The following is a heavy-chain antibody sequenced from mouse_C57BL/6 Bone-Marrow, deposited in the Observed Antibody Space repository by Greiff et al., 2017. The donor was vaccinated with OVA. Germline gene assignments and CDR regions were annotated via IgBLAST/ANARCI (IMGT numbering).Heavy chain of an antibody. Sequence: QVQLKESGAELVRPGTSVKMSCKASGYTFTNYWIGWAKQRPGHGLEWIGYIYPGGGYTNYNEKFKGKATLTADKSSSTAYMQFSSLTSEDSAIYYCARTGDGYYWYFDVWGTGTTVTVSS. D-gene: IGHD2-3*01. CDR3: ARTGDGYYWYFDV. CDR1: GYTFTNYW. V-gene: IGHV1-63*01. CDR2: IYPGGGYT. J-gene: IGHJ1*03.